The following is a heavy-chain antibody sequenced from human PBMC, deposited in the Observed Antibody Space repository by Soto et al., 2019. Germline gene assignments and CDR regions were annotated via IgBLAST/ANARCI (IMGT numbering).Heavy chain of an antibody. CDR1: GFTFTSSA. Sequence: QMQLVQSGPEVKKPGTSVKVSCKASGFTFTSSAMPWVRQARGQRLERIGWIVVGSGNTNYAQKFQERVTITRDMSKSTAYMERSSLRSEDTAVYYCAADFGYYDLLTGPPGGYWGQGTLVTVSS. V-gene: IGHV1-58*02. D-gene: IGHD3-9*01. J-gene: IGHJ4*02. CDR3: AADFGYYDLLTGPPGGY. CDR2: IVVGSGNT.